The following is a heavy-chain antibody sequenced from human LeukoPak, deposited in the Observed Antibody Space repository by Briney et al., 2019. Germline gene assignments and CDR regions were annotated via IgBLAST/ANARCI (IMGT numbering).Heavy chain of an antibody. CDR3: ARGYYDSSGYYFTLDY. CDR1: GYTFTSYG. D-gene: IGHD3-22*01. Sequence: EASVKVSCKASGYTFTSYGISWVRQAPGQGLEWMGWISAYNGNTNYAQKLQGRVTMTTDTSTSTAYMELRSLRSDDTAVYYCARGYYDSSGYYFTLDYWGQGTLVTVSS. V-gene: IGHV1-18*01. CDR2: ISAYNGNT. J-gene: IGHJ4*02.